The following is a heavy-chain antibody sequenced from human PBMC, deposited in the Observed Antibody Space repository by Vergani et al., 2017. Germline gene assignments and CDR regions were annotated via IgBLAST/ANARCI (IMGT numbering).Heavy chain of an antibody. V-gene: IGHV3-48*01. CDR3: ARDSQVREVGAWYYYYYYGMDV. CDR2: ISSSSSTI. J-gene: IGHJ6*02. Sequence: EVQLVESGGGLVQPGGSLRLSCAASGFTFSSYSMNWVRQAPGKGLEWVSYISSSSSTIYYADSVKGRFTISRDNAKNSLYLQMNSLRAEDTAVYYCARDSQVREVGAWYYYYYYGMDVWGQGTTVTVSS. D-gene: IGHD4/OR15-4a*01. CDR1: GFTFSSYS.